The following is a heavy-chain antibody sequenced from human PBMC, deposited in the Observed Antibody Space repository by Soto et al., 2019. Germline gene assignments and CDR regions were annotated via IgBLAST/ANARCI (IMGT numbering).Heavy chain of an antibody. CDR1: GGSISSYY. CDR3: PGRWVNSFDY. D-gene: IGHD6-13*01. V-gene: IGHV4-39*01. J-gene: IGHJ4*02. Sequence: QMQLQESGPGLVKPSETLSLTCTVSGGSISSYYWGWIRRPPGKGLEWIGSIYYSGSTYYNPSLNSRVTLSLATSRNQFSLKLSSVTSADTTVYYWPGRWVNSFDYCGQGTLLTISS. CDR2: IYYSGST.